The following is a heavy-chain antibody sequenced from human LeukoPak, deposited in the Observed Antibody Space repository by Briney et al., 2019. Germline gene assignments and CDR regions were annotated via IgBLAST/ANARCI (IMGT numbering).Heavy chain of an antibody. Sequence: PGGSLRLSCAASGFSFSSYWMSWVRQAPGKGLEWVANIKQDGSEKYYVDSVKGRFTVSRDNAKNSLYLQMNSLRAEDTAVYYCAREGTNWDFDNWGQGTLVTVSS. CDR2: IKQDGSEK. V-gene: IGHV3-7*01. CDR3: AREGTNWDFDN. D-gene: IGHD7-27*01. CDR1: GFSFSSYW. J-gene: IGHJ4*02.